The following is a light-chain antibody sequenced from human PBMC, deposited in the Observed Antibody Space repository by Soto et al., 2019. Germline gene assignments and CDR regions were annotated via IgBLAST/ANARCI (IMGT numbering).Light chain of an antibody. CDR1: QSISSY. CDR3: QQSYTTSIT. Sequence: DIQMTQSPSSLSASVGDRVTIICRASQSISSYLNWYQQKPGKAPKLLIYAASSLQSGVPSRFSGSASGTDFPLTISSLQPEDFATYYCQQSYTTSITFGQGTRLDIK. V-gene: IGKV1-39*01. J-gene: IGKJ5*01. CDR2: AAS.